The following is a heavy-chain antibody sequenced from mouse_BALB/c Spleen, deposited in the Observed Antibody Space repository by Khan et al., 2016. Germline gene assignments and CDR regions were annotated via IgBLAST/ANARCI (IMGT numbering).Heavy chain of an antibody. J-gene: IGHJ1*01. V-gene: IGHV1S29*02. CDR2: IYPYNGGT. D-gene: IGHD1-1*02. CDR1: GYTFTDYN. Sequence: VQLQQSGPELVKPGASVKISCKASGYTFTDYNMHWVKQSHGKSLEWIGYIYPYNGGTGYNQKFKSKATLTVDNSSSTAYMELRSLTSEDSAVYYGARGGGWYFDVWGAGTTVTVSS. CDR3: ARGGGWYFDV.